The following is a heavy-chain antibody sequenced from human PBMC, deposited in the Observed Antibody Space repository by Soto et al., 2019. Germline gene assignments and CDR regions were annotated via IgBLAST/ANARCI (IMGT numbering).Heavy chain of an antibody. V-gene: IGHV1-69*12. CDR2: IIHLFRTP. D-gene: IGHD1-7*01. Sequence: QVQRVQSGAEMKEPGSSVKVSCKTSGGTFSSSAISWLRQAPGQGLEWMGGIIHLFRTPDYAQKVQGRVTIAADESTSTAYMELRSLRSEDTAVYYCARDNDRIQLGGNYCSILDVWGQGTTIHVSS. J-gene: IGHJ6*02. CDR3: ARDNDRIQLGGNYCSILDV. CDR1: GGTFSSSA.